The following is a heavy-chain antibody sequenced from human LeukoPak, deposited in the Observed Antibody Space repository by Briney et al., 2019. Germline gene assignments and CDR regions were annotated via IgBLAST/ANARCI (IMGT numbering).Heavy chain of an antibody. V-gene: IGHV1-18*01. CDR3: ARVPPGYDILTGYYTVPYFDY. Sequence: GASVKVSCKASGYTFTSYGISWVRQAPGQGLEWMGWISAYNGNTNYAQKLQGRVTMTTDTSTSTAHMELRSLRSDGTAVYYCARVPPGYDILTGYYTVPYFDYWGQGTLVTVSS. CDR2: ISAYNGNT. D-gene: IGHD3-9*01. J-gene: IGHJ4*02. CDR1: GYTFTSYG.